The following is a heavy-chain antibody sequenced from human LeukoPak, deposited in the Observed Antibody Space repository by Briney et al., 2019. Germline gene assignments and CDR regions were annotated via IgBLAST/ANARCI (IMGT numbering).Heavy chain of an antibody. Sequence: TGGSLRLSCAASGFTFSDYGMHWVRQAPGKGLEWVTFIRYDGSNKYYADSVKGRFAISRDNSKNTLYLQMNSLRAEGTAVYSCVKGRGEKSPHYYMDVWGKGTTVTVSS. V-gene: IGHV3-30*02. J-gene: IGHJ6*03. CDR3: VKGRGEKSPHYYMDV. CDR1: GFTFSDYG. D-gene: IGHD5-24*01. CDR2: IRYDGSNK.